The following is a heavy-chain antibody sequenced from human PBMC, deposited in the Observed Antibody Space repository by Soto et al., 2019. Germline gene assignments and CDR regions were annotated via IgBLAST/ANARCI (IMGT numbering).Heavy chain of an antibody. Sequence: GGSLRLSCAASGFTFSSYSMNWVRQAPGKGLEWVSYISSSSSTIYYADSVKGRFTISRDNAKNSLYLQMNSLRAEDTAVYYCARRIAAARGGAYYYYMDVWGKGTTVTVSS. D-gene: IGHD6-13*01. J-gene: IGHJ6*03. CDR2: ISSSSSTI. V-gene: IGHV3-48*01. CDR3: ARRIAAARGGAYYYYMDV. CDR1: GFTFSSYS.